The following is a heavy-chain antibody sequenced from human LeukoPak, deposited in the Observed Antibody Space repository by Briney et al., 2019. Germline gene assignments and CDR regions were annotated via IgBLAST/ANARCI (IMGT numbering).Heavy chain of an antibody. CDR3: AKMRGGTTSHFFYMDV. J-gene: IGHJ6*03. D-gene: IGHD1-26*01. Sequence: PWGSLRLSCAASGFTFSSYSMNWVRQAPGKGLEWVSSISSSSSYIYYADSVKGRFTISRDNSKNTLYLQMNSLSTNDTALYYCAKMRGGTTSHFFYMDVWGKGTTVTISS. V-gene: IGHV3-21*01. CDR1: GFTFSSYS. CDR2: ISSSSSYI.